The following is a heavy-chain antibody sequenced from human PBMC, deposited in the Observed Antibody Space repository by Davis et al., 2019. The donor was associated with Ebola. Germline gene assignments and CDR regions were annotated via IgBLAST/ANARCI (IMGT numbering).Heavy chain of an antibody. V-gene: IGHV3-23*01. CDR3: AKDSRGYSYGSHPGFWFDP. D-gene: IGHD5-18*01. CDR1: GFTFSSYA. CDR2: ISGSGGST. Sequence: GESLKISCAASGFTFSSYAMSWVRQAPGKGLEWVSAISGSGGSTYYADSVKGRFTISRDNSKNTLYLQMNSLRAEDTAVYYCAKDSRGYSYGSHPGFWFDPWGQGTLVTVSS. J-gene: IGHJ5*02.